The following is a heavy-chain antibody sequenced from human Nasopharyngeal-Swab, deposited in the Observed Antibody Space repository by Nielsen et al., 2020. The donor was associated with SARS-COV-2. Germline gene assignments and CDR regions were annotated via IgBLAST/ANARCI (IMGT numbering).Heavy chain of an antibody. CDR1: GFTFSSYA. CDR2: ISYDGGNK. V-gene: IGHV3-30*04. Sequence: GESLKISCAASGFTFSSYAMNWVRQAPGKGLEWVAVISYDGGNKYYADSVKGRFTISRDNSKNTLHLQMNSLRAEDTAVYYCARGYSGSYYEYFQHWGQGTLVTVSS. J-gene: IGHJ1*01. D-gene: IGHD1-26*01. CDR3: ARGYSGSYYEYFQH.